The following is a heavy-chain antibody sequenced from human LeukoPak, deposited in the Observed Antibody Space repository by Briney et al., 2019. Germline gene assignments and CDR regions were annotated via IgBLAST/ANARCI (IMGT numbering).Heavy chain of an antibody. Sequence: PGGSLRLSCAASGFTFSSYSMNWVRQAPGKGLEWVSAISGSGGSTYYADSVKGRFTISRDNSKNTLYLQMNSLRAEDTAVYYCAKDLYSSGWYLGSYYYYGMDVWGQGTTVTVSS. CDR3: AKDLYSSGWYLGSYYYYGMDV. CDR2: ISGSGGST. J-gene: IGHJ6*02. V-gene: IGHV3-23*01. D-gene: IGHD6-19*01. CDR1: GFTFSSYS.